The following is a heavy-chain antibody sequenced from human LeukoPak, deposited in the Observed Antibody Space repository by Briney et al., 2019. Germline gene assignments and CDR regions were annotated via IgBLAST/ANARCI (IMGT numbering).Heavy chain of an antibody. D-gene: IGHD3-22*01. J-gene: IGHJ4*02. V-gene: IGHV4-59*01. Sequence: NPSETLSLTCSVSGDSISRYYWSWIRQSPGKGPEWIGYWYYGGTKYNPSLKSRVTISLDTSKKQFSLQVGFVNAADAAVYYCARGGPDSSNWHDFNYWGQGTLVTVSS. CDR1: GDSISRYY. CDR2: WYYGGT. CDR3: ARGGPDSSNWHDFNY.